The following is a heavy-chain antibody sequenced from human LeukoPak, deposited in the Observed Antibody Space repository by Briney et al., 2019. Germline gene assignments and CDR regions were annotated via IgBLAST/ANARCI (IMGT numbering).Heavy chain of an antibody. CDR3: AKVHRFNYSDSSGYQFFDY. V-gene: IGHV3-23*01. J-gene: IGHJ4*02. D-gene: IGHD3-22*01. CDR1: GFTFSSYA. CDR2: ISGSGGST. Sequence: GGSLRRSCAASGFTFSSYAMSWVRQAPGKGLEWVSAISGSGGSTYYADSVKGRFTISRDNSKNTLYLQMNSLRAEDTAVYYCAKVHRFNYSDSSGYQFFDYWGQRTLVTVSS.